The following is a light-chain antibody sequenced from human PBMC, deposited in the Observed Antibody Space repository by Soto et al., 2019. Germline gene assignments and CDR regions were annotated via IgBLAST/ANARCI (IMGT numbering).Light chain of an antibody. V-gene: IGKV1-39*01. J-gene: IGKJ4*01. CDR3: QQGYGSPLP. Sequence: DIQMTQSPSSLSASVGDRVTLTCRASQSIANHLNWYQHRPGKAPELVIYGASNLHSGVPSRFRGSGSGPDFFLTINSLQPEDVATYYCQQGYGSPLPFGGGTKVE. CDR1: QSIANH. CDR2: GAS.